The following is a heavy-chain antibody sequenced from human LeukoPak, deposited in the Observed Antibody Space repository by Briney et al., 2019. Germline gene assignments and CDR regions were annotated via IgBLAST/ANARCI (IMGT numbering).Heavy chain of an antibody. CDR1: GYTFTGYY. V-gene: IGHV1-2*02. D-gene: IGHD3-9*01. Sequence: GASVKVSCKASGYTFTGYYMHWVRQAPGQGLEWMGWINPNSGGTNYGQKFQGRVTMTRDTSISTAYMELSRLRSDDTAVYYCARDLGYDILTGYYKREFNYWGQGTLVTVSS. CDR2: INPNSGGT. J-gene: IGHJ4*02. CDR3: ARDLGYDILTGYYKREFNY.